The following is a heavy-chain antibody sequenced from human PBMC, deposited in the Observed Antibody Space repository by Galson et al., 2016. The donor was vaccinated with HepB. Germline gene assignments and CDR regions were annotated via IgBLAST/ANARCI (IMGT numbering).Heavy chain of an antibody. CDR1: GFTFSRYA. CDR2: ISGTGGST. V-gene: IGHV3-23*01. CDR3: TTGSKDMARGVIYKRLHYYGMDV. Sequence: SLRLSCAGSGFTFSRYAMSWVRQAPGKGLEWVSSISGTGGSTYFTDSADSVKGRFTISRDNSKDTLYLQMKSVTAEDTAIYYCTTGSKDMARGVIYKRLHYYGMDVWGRGTTVTVSS. J-gene: IGHJ6*02. D-gene: IGHD3-10*01.